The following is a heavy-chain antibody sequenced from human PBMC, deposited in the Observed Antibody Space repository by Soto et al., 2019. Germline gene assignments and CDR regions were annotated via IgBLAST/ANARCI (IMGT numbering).Heavy chain of an antibody. CDR2: INPSGGST. CDR3: ARDHAGIQIWFREEGVGMDV. D-gene: IGHD5-18*01. J-gene: IGHJ6*02. CDR1: GYTFTSYY. V-gene: IGHV1-46*01. Sequence: QVQLVQSGAEVKKPGASVKVSCKASGYTFTSYYMHWVRQAPEQGLEWMGIINPSGGSTSYAQKFQGTVTMTRDTATSTVHMELSSLRSEDTAVYYCARDHAGIQIWFREEGVGMDVWGRGTTVTVSS.